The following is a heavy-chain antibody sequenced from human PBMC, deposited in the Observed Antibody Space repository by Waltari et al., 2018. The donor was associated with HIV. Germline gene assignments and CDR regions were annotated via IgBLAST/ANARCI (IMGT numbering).Heavy chain of an antibody. CDR3: ASLTVGPTGGTFEF. CDR2: INHLGSA. J-gene: IGHJ4*02. D-gene: IGHD1-26*01. V-gene: IGHV4-34*01. Sequence: QVPLQQWGAGLVKPSGTLSLTCAVYRGSFSGSFWSWIRQPPGQGPQWIGSINHLGSANYNPSLSGRVTMSVDSSKNQFSLKLTSVTAADTAVYYCASLTVGPTGGTFEFWGQGTPVTVSS. CDR1: RGSFSGSF.